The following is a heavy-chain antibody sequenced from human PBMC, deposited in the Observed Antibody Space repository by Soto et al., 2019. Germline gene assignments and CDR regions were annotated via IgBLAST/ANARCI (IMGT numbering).Heavy chain of an antibody. J-gene: IGHJ4*02. CDR3: ARGRYGDY. D-gene: IGHD1-1*01. V-gene: IGHV1-18*01. CDR1: GYAFTTYG. CDR2: ISAHNGNT. Sequence: QVHLVQSGAEVKKPGASVKVSCQGSGYAFTTYGITWVRQAPGQGLEWMGWISAHNGNTNYAQKLQGRVTVTRDTSTRTASMELRSLRYDDTAVYYCARGRYGDYWGQGDLVTVSS.